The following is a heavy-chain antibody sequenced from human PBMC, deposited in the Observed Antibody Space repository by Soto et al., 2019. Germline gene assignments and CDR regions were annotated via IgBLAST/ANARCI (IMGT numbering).Heavy chain of an antibody. Sequence: EVQLLESGGCLVQPGGSLRLSCAASGVTFSTNAMRWVRQAPGKGLEWVSSISGSGGTTYYADSVKGRFTISRDNSKNTLYLQMNSLRAEDTAVYYCARVGGGYCLDYWGQGTQVTVSS. CDR3: ARVGGGYCLDY. CDR1: GVTFSTNA. J-gene: IGHJ4*02. CDR2: ISGSGGTT. V-gene: IGHV3-23*01. D-gene: IGHD2-21*01.